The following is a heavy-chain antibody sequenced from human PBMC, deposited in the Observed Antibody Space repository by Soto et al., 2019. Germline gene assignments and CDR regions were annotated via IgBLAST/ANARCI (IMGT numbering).Heavy chain of an antibody. J-gene: IGHJ4*02. D-gene: IGHD2-8*01. CDR3: ARPYCTNGVCYYYFDY. CDR2: IYYDGSNK. V-gene: IGHV3-33*01. CDR1: GFTFSSYA. Sequence: QVQLVESGGGVVQPGRSLRLSCAASGFTFSSYAMHWVRQAPGKGLEWVAVIYYDGSNKYYIDSVKGRFTISRDNSKNTLYLQMNRLRAEDTAVYYCARPYCTNGVCYYYFDYWGQGTLVTVSS.